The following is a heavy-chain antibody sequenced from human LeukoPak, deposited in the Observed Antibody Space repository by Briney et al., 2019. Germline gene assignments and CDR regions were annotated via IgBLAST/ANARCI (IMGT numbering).Heavy chain of an antibody. J-gene: IGHJ4*02. Sequence: PGGSLRLSCAASGFTFNKYTMNWVRQAPGKGLEWISYISSSSTIYYADSVKGRFTISRDNAKNSLYLQMNSLRDEDTAVYYCTRDHGSSGWSQLDFWGQGTLVTVSS. CDR1: GFTFNKYT. V-gene: IGHV3-48*02. CDR2: ISSSSTI. CDR3: TRDHGSSGWSQLDF. D-gene: IGHD6-19*01.